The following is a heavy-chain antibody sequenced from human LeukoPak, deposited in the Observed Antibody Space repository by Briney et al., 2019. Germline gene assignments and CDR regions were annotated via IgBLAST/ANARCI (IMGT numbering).Heavy chain of an antibody. Sequence: SETLSLTCTVSGDSISSYYWSWIRQPPGKGLEWIGYIYKSESTNYNPSLKSRVTISVDTSKNQLSLNLTSVTAADTAVYYCARDGYASSLQYWGQGTLVTVSS. CDR1: GDSISSYY. CDR2: IYKSEST. CDR3: ARDGYASSLQY. V-gene: IGHV4-59*08. D-gene: IGHD2-2*01. J-gene: IGHJ1*01.